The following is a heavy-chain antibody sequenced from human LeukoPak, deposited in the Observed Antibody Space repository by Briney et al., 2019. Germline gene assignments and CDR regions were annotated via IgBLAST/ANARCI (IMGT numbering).Heavy chain of an antibody. CDR2: ISAYNGNT. J-gene: IGHJ5*02. CDR1: GYTFTSYG. CDR3: ARWDSGWSQNWFDP. V-gene: IGHV1-18*04. Sequence: ALVKVSCKASGYTFTSYGISWVRQAPGQGLEWMGWISAYNGNTNYAQKLQGRVTMTTDTSTSTAYMELRSLRSDDTAVYYCARWDSGWSQNWFDPWGQGTLVTVSS. D-gene: IGHD6-19*01.